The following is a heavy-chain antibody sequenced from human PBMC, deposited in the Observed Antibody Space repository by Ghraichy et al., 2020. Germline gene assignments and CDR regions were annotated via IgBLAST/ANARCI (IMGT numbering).Heavy chain of an antibody. CDR2: IYYSGST. CDR1: GGSISSSSYY. Sequence: SQTLSLTCTVSGGSISSSSYYWGWIRQPPGKGLEWIGSIYYSGSTYYNPSLKSRVTISVDTSKNQFSLKLSSVTAADTAVYYCAREAGGDFWSVTGGWFDPWGQGTLVTVSS. CDR3: AREAGGDFWSVTGGWFDP. D-gene: IGHD3-3*01. V-gene: IGHV4-39*07. J-gene: IGHJ5*02.